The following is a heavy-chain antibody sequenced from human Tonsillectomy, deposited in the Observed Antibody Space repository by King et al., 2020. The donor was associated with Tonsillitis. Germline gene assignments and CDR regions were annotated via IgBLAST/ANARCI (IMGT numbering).Heavy chain of an antibody. V-gene: IGHV4-34*01. D-gene: IGHD3-22*01. J-gene: IGHJ6*02. Sequence: VQLQQWGAGLLKPSETLSPTCAVYGGSFSGYHWSWIRQPPGKALEWIGEINHSGSTNYNPSLKSRVTISLDTSKNQFSLKLSSVTAADTAVYYCAGDTYYYDISGYYPHYGMDVWGHGTTVTVSS. CDR1: GGSFSGYH. CDR3: AGDTYYYDISGYYPHYGMDV. CDR2: INHSGST.